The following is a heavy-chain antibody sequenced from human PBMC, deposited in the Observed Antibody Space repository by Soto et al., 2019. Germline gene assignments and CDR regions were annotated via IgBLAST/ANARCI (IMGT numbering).Heavy chain of an antibody. CDR3: ARCDILTGYSRGHPNDFDY. J-gene: IGHJ4*02. Sequence: SETLSLTCTVSGGSIILSSYYWGWIRQPPGKGLEWIGSIYYSGSTYYNPSLKSRVTISVDTSKNQFSLKLSSVTAADTAVYYCARCDILTGYSRGHPNDFDYWGQGTLVTVSS. CDR1: GGSIILSSYY. CDR2: IYYSGST. V-gene: IGHV4-39*01. D-gene: IGHD3-9*01.